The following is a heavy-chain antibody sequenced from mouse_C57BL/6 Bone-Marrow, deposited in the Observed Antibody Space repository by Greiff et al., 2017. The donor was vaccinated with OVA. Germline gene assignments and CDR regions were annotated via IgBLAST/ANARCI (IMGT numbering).Heavy chain of an antibody. Sequence: EVQGVESGGDLVKPGGSLKLSCAASGFTFSSYGMSWVRQTPDKRLEWVATISSGGSYTYYPDCVKGRFTISRDNAKNTLYLQMSSLKSEDTAMYYCARRTDYWGQGTTLTVSS. CDR3: ARRTDY. V-gene: IGHV5-6*01. J-gene: IGHJ2*01. CDR1: GFTFSSYG. CDR2: ISSGGSYT.